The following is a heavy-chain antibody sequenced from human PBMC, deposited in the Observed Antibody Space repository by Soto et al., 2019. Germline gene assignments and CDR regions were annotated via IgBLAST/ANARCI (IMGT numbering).Heavy chain of an antibody. Sequence: ASVKVSCKASGYTFTSYGISWVRQAPGQGLEWMGWISAYNGNTNYAQKLQGRVTMTTDTSTSTAYMELRSLRSDDTAVYYCARSFYYDSSGSYYYYGMDVWGQGTTVTVSS. CDR2: ISAYNGNT. D-gene: IGHD3-22*01. CDR1: GYTFTSYG. CDR3: ARSFYYDSSGSYYYYGMDV. V-gene: IGHV1-18*01. J-gene: IGHJ6*02.